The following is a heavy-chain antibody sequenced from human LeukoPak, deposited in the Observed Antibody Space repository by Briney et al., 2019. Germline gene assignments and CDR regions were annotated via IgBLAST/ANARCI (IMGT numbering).Heavy chain of an antibody. J-gene: IGHJ4*02. CDR1: GFTFSNYG. CDR3: ARDAGDSGGYYFDS. CDR2: LRYDGSTK. Sequence: PGGSLRLSCETSGFTFSNYGMHWVRQAPGKGLEWVAFLRYDGSTKYYADSVKGRFTISRDNSKNSLYLQMSSLRAEDTAVYYCARDAGDSGGYYFDSWGQGTLVTVSS. D-gene: IGHD2-21*02. V-gene: IGHV3-30*02.